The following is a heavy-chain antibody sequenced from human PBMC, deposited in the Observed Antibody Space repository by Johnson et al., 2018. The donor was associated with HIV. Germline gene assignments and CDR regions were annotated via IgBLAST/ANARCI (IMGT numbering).Heavy chain of an antibody. V-gene: IGHV3-20*04. J-gene: IGHJ3*02. CDR3: ARGYYGSGSRVFDI. D-gene: IGHD3-10*01. Sequence: MMLVESGGGVVRPGGSLRLSCAASGFTFDDYGMSWVRQVPGMGLEWVSGVNWNGGSTGYADSVKGRFTISRDNAKNSLYLEMNSLRAEDTAFYYCARGYYGSGSRVFDIWGQGTRVTVSS. CDR2: VNWNGGST. CDR1: GFTFDDYG.